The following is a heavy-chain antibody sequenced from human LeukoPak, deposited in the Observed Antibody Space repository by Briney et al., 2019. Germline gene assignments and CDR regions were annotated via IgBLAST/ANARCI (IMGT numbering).Heavy chain of an antibody. V-gene: IGHV1-2*02. D-gene: IGHD1-14*01. CDR2: INPNGGGT. CDR3: AGGITGTDF. CDR1: GYTFTDYY. Sequence: SVKVSGKASGYTFTDYYIHWVRQAPGQGLEWMGWINPNGGGTNFAQQFQGRVTMTRDTSISTAYMDLSSLRSDDTALYYCAGGITGTDFWGQGTLVTVSS. J-gene: IGHJ4*02.